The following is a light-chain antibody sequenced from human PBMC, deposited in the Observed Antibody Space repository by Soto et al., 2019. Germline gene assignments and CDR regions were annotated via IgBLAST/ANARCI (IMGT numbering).Light chain of an antibody. J-gene: IGLJ1*01. V-gene: IGLV2-11*01. CDR3: CSYTNSAYV. CDR1: SSDVGAYNY. CDR2: DVS. Sequence: QSVLTQPRSVSGSPGQSVTISCTGTSSDVGAYNYVSWYQQHPAKAPNLMIYDVSKRPSGVPDRFSGSKSGNTASLTISGPQAEDEGDYYCCSYTNSAYVFGTGTKVTVL.